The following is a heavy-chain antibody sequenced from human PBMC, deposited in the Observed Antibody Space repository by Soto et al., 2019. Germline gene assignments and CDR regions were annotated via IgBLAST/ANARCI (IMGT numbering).Heavy chain of an antibody. CDR3: ARDQTYGDQTSDAFDL. V-gene: IGHV3-33*01. Sequence: QVQLVESGGGVVQTGRSLRLSCEASGFTFSSFGMHWVRQAPGKGLEYVAVICNDGSNKNYADSVKGRFTISRDDSKHTLYLQLNSLRDEDTAVYYCARDQTYGDQTSDAFDLWGQGTMVTVSS. J-gene: IGHJ3*01. CDR2: ICNDGSNK. D-gene: IGHD2-8*01. CDR1: GFTFSSFG.